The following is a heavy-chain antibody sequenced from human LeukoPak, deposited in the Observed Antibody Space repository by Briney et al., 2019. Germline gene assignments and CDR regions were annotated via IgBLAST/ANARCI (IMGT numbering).Heavy chain of an antibody. CDR3: VRHDGRGGATMGALDS. J-gene: IGHJ4*02. Sequence: SETLSLTCTVSAGPISSTSHHWGWIRQSPGKGLEWIGSIYYGRTTYYNPSLNSRVTISVVTSNNQFSLQLNPVTAADTAVYYCVRHDGRGGATMGALDSWGQGSLVTVSS. CDR1: AGPISSTSHH. D-gene: IGHD5-12*01. V-gene: IGHV4-39*01. CDR2: IYYGRTT.